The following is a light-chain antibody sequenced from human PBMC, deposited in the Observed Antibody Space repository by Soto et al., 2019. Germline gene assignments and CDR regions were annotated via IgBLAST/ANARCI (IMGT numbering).Light chain of an antibody. V-gene: IGLV2-14*03. CDR2: DVS. J-gene: IGLJ1*01. CDR1: STDVGSYNY. CDR3: NSFTLTKPTDV. Sequence: QSVLTQPDSVSGSPGQSITISCTGVSTDVGSYNYVSWYQHHPGKAPKVIIYDVSNRPSGVSRRFSGSKSGNTASLTISGLQAEDEADYYCNSFTLTKPTDVFGTGTKVTVL.